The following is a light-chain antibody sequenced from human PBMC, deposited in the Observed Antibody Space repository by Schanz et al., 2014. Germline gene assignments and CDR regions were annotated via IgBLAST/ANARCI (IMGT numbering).Light chain of an antibody. CDR1: QSVASN. CDR2: GAS. Sequence: EIVMTQSPATLSVSPGERATLSCRASQSVASNLAWYQQKPGQAPRLLIYGASSRATGIPDRFSGSGSGTEFTLTISSLQSEDFAVYYCQQYNTWPLTFGQGTKVEIK. V-gene: IGKV3D-15*01. J-gene: IGKJ1*01. CDR3: QQYNTWPLT.